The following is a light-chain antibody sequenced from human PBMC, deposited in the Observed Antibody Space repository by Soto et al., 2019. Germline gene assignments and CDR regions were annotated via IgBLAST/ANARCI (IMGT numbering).Light chain of an antibody. CDR2: DAS. V-gene: IGKV1-33*01. CDR3: QQYDNRPLT. Sequence: DIQMAQSQYSLSASLGDRFTITCLASQGISTYLNWYQQKPGKAPKLLIYDASNLETGVPSRFSGSGSGTDFTFTISSLQPEDIATYYCQQYDNRPLTFGGGTKVDIK. CDR1: QGISTY. J-gene: IGKJ4*01.